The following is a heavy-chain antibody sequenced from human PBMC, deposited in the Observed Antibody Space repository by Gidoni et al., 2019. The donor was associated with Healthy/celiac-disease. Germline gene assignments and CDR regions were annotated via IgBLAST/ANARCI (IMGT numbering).Heavy chain of an antibody. CDR2: TYYRSKWYN. Sequence: QVQLQQSGPGLVKPSQTLSLTCAISGDSVSSNSAAWHCIRQSPSSGLEWLGRTYYRSKWYNDYAVSVKSRITIIPDTYKNQFSLQLNSVTPEDTAVYYCARGPKPLRFLEWLLYLNWFDPWGQGTLVTVSS. CDR3: ARGPKPLRFLEWLLYLNWFDP. J-gene: IGHJ5*02. V-gene: IGHV6-1*01. D-gene: IGHD3-3*01. CDR1: GDSVSSNSAA.